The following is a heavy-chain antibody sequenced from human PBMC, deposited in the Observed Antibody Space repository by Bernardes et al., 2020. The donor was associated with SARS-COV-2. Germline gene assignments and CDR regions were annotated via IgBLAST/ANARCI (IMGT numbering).Heavy chain of an antibody. CDR3: AKPRYCGSTSCLYPMDV. Sequence: GGSLRLSCAASGFTFSSYALSWVRQAPGKGLEWVSVVSASGGSTYYADSVKGRFTISRDNSKNTLYLQMNSLRAEDTALYFCAKPRYCGSTSCLYPMDVWGQGTTVTVSS. J-gene: IGHJ6*02. CDR1: GFTFSSYA. V-gene: IGHV3-23*01. CDR2: VSASGGST. D-gene: IGHD2-2*01.